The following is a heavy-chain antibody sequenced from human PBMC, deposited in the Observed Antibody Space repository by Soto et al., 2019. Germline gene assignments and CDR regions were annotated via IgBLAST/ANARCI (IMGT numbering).Heavy chain of an antibody. J-gene: IGHJ6*02. CDR1: GDSVSSNSAA. CDR3: ARVPGSRATYYYYGMDV. Sequence: PSQTLSLTCAISGDSVSSNSAAWNWIRQSPSRGLEWLGRTYYRSKWYNDYAVSVKSRITINPDTSKNQFSLQLNSVTPEDTAVYYCARVPGSRATYYYYGMDVWGQGTTVTVSS. D-gene: IGHD6-13*01. V-gene: IGHV6-1*01. CDR2: TYYRSKWYN.